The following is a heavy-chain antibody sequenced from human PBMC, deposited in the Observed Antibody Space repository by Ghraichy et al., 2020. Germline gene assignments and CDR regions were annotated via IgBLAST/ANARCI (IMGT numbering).Heavy chain of an antibody. CDR1: GFTFSSYA. CDR2: ISGSGGST. J-gene: IGHJ4*02. D-gene: IGHD3-16*02. Sequence: GGSLRLSCAASGFTFSSYAMSWVRQAPGKGLEWVSAISGSGGSTYYADSVKGRFTISRDNSKNTLYLQMNSLRAEDTAVYYCANPWGSYRYPPLDYWGQGTLVTVSS. CDR3: ANPWGSYRYPPLDY. V-gene: IGHV3-23*01.